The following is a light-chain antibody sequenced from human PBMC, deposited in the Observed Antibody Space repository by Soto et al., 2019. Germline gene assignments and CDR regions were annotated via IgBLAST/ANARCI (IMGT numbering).Light chain of an antibody. CDR2: EVS. J-gene: IGLJ3*02. Sequence: QCALTQPPSASGSPGQSVTISCTGTSYDVGGYNYVSWYQQHPGKAPKLMIYEVSKRPSGVPDRFSGSKSGNTASLTVSGLQAEDEADYYCSSYAGSNNLVFGGGTKLTAL. CDR1: SYDVGGYNY. V-gene: IGLV2-8*01. CDR3: SSYAGSNNLV.